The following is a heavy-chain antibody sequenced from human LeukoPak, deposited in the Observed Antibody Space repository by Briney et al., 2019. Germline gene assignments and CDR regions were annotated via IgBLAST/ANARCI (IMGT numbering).Heavy chain of an antibody. CDR2: IYYSGST. J-gene: IGHJ6*02. D-gene: IGHD5-18*01. Sequence: SETLSLTCTVSAGSISSSSYCWGWIRQPPGKGLEWIGSIYYSGSTYYNPSLKSRVTISVDTSKNQFSLKLSSVTAADTAVYYCARGGYSYQDYYCGMDVWGQGTTVTVSS. CDR1: AGSISSSSYC. V-gene: IGHV4-39*01. CDR3: ARGGYSYQDYYCGMDV.